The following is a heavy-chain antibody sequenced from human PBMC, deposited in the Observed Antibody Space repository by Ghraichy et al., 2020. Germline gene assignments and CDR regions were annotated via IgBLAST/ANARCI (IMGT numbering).Heavy chain of an antibody. CDR2: IYYSGST. J-gene: IGHJ4*02. D-gene: IGHD1-14*01. V-gene: IGHV4-39*01. CDR1: GGSISSSSYY. Sequence: SETLSLTCTVSGGSISSSSYYWGWIRQPPGKGLEWIGSIYYSGSTYYNPSLKSRVTISVDTSKNQFSLKLSSVTAADTAVYYCARLEPTGYFDYWGQGTPVTVSS. CDR3: ARLEPTGYFDY.